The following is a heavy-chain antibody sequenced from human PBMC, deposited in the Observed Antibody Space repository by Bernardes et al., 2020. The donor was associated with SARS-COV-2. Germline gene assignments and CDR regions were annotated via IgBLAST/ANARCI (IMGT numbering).Heavy chain of an antibody. CDR3: AKAPGGVVYATFDY. CDR2: ISAYNGYT. CDR1: GYSFSSYG. V-gene: IGHV1-18*01. D-gene: IGHD2-8*02. Sequence: ASVKVSCKASGYSFSSYGISWVRQAPGQGLEWMGWISAYNGYTNYAQKLQGRVTMTTDTSTSTAYMDLRSLRSDDTAVYYCAKAPGGVVYATFDYWGQGTLVTVSS. J-gene: IGHJ4*02.